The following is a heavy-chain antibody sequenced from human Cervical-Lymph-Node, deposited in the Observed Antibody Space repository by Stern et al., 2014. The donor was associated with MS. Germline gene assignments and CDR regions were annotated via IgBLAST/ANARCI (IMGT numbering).Heavy chain of an antibody. V-gene: IGHV2-5*01. Sequence: QVTLRESGPTLVKPTQTLTLTCTFSGFSLSTSGVGVGWIRQPPGKALEGLALIYWNDDKRYSPSLKNRLTITKDTSKNQVVLTMTNMDPVDTATYYCAHRYQLLSVYWGQGTLVTVSS. CDR3: AHRYQLLSVY. CDR2: IYWNDDK. J-gene: IGHJ4*02. D-gene: IGHD2-2*01. CDR1: GFSLSTSGVG.